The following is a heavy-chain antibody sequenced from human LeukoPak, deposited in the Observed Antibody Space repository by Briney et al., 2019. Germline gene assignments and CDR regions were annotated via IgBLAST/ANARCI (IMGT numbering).Heavy chain of an antibody. CDR3: AKDSPYGGSFYYIDY. V-gene: IGHV3-30-3*01. Sequence: GGSLRLSCAVSGFTFSNYPMHWVRQAPGKGLEWVAAISYDGSSKYYADSVKGRFSISRDNSKNTLYLQMNSLRAEDTAVYYCAKDSPYGGSFYYIDYWGQGTLVTVSS. CDR2: ISYDGSSK. CDR1: GFTFSNYP. D-gene: IGHD2/OR15-2a*01. J-gene: IGHJ4*02.